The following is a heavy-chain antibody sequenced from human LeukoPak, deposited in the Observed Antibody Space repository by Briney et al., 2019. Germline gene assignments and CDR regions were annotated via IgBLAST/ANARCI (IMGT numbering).Heavy chain of an antibody. Sequence: GGSLKLSCAASGFTVSGSAMHWVRQASGKGLEWLGRVRSKGYNYATAYGASVKDRFIISRDDSKSTAYLQMSSLKSEDTAVYYCASQGETSDWYPNHWGQGTLVTVSS. CDR2: VRSKGYNYAT. CDR1: GFTVSGSA. V-gene: IGHV3-73*01. J-gene: IGHJ5*02. D-gene: IGHD6-19*01. CDR3: ASQGETSDWYPNH.